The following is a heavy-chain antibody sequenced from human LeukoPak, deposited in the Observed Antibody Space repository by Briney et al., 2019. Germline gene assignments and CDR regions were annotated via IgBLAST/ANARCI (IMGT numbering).Heavy chain of an antibody. J-gene: IGHJ3*02. D-gene: IGHD1-26*01. CDR1: GFTFSSYA. CDR3: AREVPDSAAFDI. V-gene: IGHV3-30*04. CDR2: ISYGGSNK. Sequence: GRSLRLSCAASGFTFSSYAMHWVRQAPGKGLEWVAVISYGGSNKYYADSVKGRFTISRDNSKNTLYLQMNSLRAEDTAVYYCAREVPDSAAFDIWGQGTMVTVSS.